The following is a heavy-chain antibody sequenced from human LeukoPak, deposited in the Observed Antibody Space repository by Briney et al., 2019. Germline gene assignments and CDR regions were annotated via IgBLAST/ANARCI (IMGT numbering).Heavy chain of an antibody. CDR2: ITSSSAYI. V-gene: IGHV3-21*06. J-gene: IGHJ4*02. Sequence: GGSPRLSCAASGFTFSTYSMNWVRQAPGKGLEWVSTITSSSAYIYYADSVKGRFTISRDNAKNSLYLQMNSLRAEDTAVYYCARDLFGSGSFYGFWGQGTLVTVSS. D-gene: IGHD3-10*01. CDR3: ARDLFGSGSFYGF. CDR1: GFTFSTYS.